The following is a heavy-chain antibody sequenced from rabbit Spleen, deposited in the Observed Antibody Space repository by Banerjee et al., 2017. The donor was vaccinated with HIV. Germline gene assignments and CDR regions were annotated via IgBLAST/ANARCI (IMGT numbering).Heavy chain of an antibody. D-gene: IGHD6-1*01. CDR3: ARDDYAAYDYGTFNL. CDR2: IDTGSSGFT. V-gene: IGHV1S40*01. CDR1: GVSFSSSSY. J-gene: IGHJ4*01. Sequence: QSLEESGGGLVQPGASLTLTCTASGVSFSSSSYMCWGRQAPGKGLEWIACIDTGSSGFTYFATWAKGRFTCSKTSSTTVTLQMTSLTAADTATYFCARDDYAAYDYGTFNLWGPGTLVTVS.